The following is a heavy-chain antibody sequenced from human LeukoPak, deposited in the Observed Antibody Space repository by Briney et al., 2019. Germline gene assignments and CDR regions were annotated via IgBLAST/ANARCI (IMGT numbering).Heavy chain of an antibody. J-gene: IGHJ5*02. CDR1: GGYFSGYY. CDR3: ARGSLYTAMVNWFDP. CDR2: INHSGST. D-gene: IGHD5-18*01. Sequence: SETLSLTCAVYGGYFSGYYWSWIRQPPGKGLEWIGEINHSGSTNYNPSPKSRVTISVDTSKNQFSLKLSSVTAADTAVYYCARGSLYTAMVNWFDPWGQGTLVTVSS. V-gene: IGHV4-34*01.